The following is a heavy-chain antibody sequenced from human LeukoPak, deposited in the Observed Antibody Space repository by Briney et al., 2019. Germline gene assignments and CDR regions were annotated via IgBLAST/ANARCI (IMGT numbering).Heavy chain of an antibody. D-gene: IGHD5-24*01. V-gene: IGHV3-23*01. CDR1: GFTFSSYA. CDR3: AKQNRDGYNGGNY. Sequence: GGSLRLSCAASGFTFSSYAMSWVRQAPGKGLEWVLAISGSGGSTYYADSVKGRFTISRDNSKNTLYLQMNSLRAEDTAVYYCAKQNRDGYNGGNYWGQGTLVTVSS. CDR2: ISGSGGST. J-gene: IGHJ4*02.